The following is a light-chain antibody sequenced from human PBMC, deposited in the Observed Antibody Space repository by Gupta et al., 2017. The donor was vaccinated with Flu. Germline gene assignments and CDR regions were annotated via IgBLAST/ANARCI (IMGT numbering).Light chain of an antibody. CDR2: GAS. V-gene: IGKV1-39*01. Sequence: PSSLSASVGVRVTISCRASQSINNYLNWYQQKPGKAPKLLIYGASSVQSGAPTRFSGSGSGTDFTLTISRRQPEDFATYYCQQSDDTPYTFGQGTNLEIK. J-gene: IGKJ2*01. CDR3: QQSDDTPYT. CDR1: QSINNY.